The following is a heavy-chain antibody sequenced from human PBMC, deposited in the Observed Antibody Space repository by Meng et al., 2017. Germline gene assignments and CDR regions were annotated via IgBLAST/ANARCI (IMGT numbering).Heavy chain of an antibody. CDR1: GFSLSTTGVG. CDR2: IYWNDDK. V-gene: IGHV2-5*01. J-gene: IGHJ5*02. D-gene: IGHD6-13*01. Sequence: SGPTLVKPTQTLSLTCTFSGFSLSTTGVGVGWIRQPPGKALVWLALIYWNDDKRYRPSLKSRLTITKDTSQNQVVLTMTNMDPVDTSTYYCAHRRGMAAAGAWGQGTLVTVSS. CDR3: AHRRGMAAAGA.